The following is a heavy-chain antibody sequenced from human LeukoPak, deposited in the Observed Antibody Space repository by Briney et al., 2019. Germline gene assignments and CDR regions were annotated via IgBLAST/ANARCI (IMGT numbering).Heavy chain of an antibody. J-gene: IGHJ3*02. CDR1: GFTFSSYG. Sequence: GGSQRLSCAASGFTFSSYGMHWVRQAPGKGLEWVAVIWYDGSNKYYADSVKGRFTISRDNSKNTLYLQMNSLRAEDTAVYYCAKDYGDLTEFDDAFDIWGQGTMVTVSS. D-gene: IGHD4-17*01. V-gene: IGHV3-33*06. CDR2: IWYDGSNK. CDR3: AKDYGDLTEFDDAFDI.